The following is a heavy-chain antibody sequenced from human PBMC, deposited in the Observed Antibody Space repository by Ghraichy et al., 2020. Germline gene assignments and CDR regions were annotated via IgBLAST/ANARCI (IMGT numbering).Heavy chain of an antibody. V-gene: IGHV4-59*01. CDR3: ASGRGPGWFDP. CDR2: IYYSGST. J-gene: IGHJ5*02. Sequence: SETLSLTCTVSGGSISSYYWSWIRQPPGKGLEWIGYIYYSGSTNYNPSLKSRVTISVDTSKNQFSLKLSSVTAADTAVYYCASGRGPGWFDPWGQGTLVTVSS. CDR1: GGSISSYY. D-gene: IGHD3-10*01.